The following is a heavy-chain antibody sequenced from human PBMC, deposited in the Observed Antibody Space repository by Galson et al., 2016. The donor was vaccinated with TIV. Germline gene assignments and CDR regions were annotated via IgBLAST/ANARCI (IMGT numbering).Heavy chain of an antibody. D-gene: IGHD5-24*01. CDR2: IEFDGAKA. V-gene: IGHV3-30*19. J-gene: IGHJ6*02. CDR1: GFAFSHHD. Sequence: SLRLSCAASGFAFSHHDMHWVRQAPGKGLEWVSFIEFDGAKAYYSDSVKGRFTISRDNSKDTLYLQMNGLRPEDTATYYCARDRMVDGYYYYYYYGMDVWGQGTAVTVSS. CDR3: ARDRMVDGYYYYYYYGMDV.